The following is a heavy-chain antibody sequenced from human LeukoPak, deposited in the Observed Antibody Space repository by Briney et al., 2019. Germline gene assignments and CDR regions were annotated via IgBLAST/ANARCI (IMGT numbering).Heavy chain of an antibody. CDR3: ARAVVVVTAIREVYFDY. CDR1: GYTFTSYY. D-gene: IGHD2-21*02. CDR2: INPSGGST. V-gene: IGHV1-46*01. J-gene: IGHJ4*02. Sequence: EASVKVSCKASGYTFTSYYMHWVRQAPGQGLEWMGIINPSGGSTSYAQKFQGRVTMTRDTSTSTVYMELSSLRSEDTAVYYCARAVVVVTAIREVYFDYWGQGTLVTVSS.